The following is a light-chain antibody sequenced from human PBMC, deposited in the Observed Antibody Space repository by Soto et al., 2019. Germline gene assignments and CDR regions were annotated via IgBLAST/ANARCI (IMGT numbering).Light chain of an antibody. CDR2: EVS. CDR1: SSDVGSYDH. CDR3: ISYTGSSTSYV. J-gene: IGLJ1*01. Sequence: QSALTQPPSASGSLGQSVTFSCTGTSSDVGSYDHVAWYQQFPGKTPKLMIYEVSNRPSGVSSRFSGSKSGNTASLTISGLQAEDEADYYCISYTGSSTSYVFGSGTKLTVL. V-gene: IGLV2-14*01.